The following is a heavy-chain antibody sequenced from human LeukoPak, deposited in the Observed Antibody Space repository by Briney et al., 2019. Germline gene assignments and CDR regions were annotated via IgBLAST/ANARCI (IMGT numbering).Heavy chain of an antibody. J-gene: IGHJ4*02. D-gene: IGHD3-22*01. CDR1: GSTVSSNY. V-gene: IGHV3-53*01. Sequence: GGSLRLSCAASGSTVSSNYMSWVRQAPGKGLEWVSVIYSGGSTYYADSVKGRFTISRDNSKNTLYLQMNSLRAEDTAVYYCAREGNYYYDSSGYYDWGQGTLVTVSS. CDR2: IYSGGST. CDR3: AREGNYYYDSSGYYD.